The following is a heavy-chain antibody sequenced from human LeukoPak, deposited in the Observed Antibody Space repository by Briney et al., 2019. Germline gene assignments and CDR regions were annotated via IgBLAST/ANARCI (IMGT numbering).Heavy chain of an antibody. CDR3: ARDSGTSGEVKFDP. V-gene: IGHV4-59*01. D-gene: IGHD3-10*01. CDR2: IYYSGST. Sequence: PSETLSLTCTVSGGSISSYYWTWIRQPPGKGLEWIGYIYYSGSTKYNPCLKSRVTISIDTSKNQFSLKLSSVTAADTAVYYCARDSGTSGEVKFDPWGQGALVTVSS. J-gene: IGHJ5*02. CDR1: GGSISSYY.